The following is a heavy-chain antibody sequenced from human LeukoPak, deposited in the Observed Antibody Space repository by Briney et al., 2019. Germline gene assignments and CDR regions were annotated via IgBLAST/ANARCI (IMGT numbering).Heavy chain of an antibody. CDR1: GFTFSSYS. D-gene: IGHD3-16*02. CDR3: ARDRLGELSLYSDY. V-gene: IGHV3-21*01. Sequence: GGSLRLSCAASGFTFSSYSMNWVRQAPGKGLEWVSSISSSSSYIYYADSVKGRFTISRDNAKNSLYLQMSSLRAEDTAVYYCARDRLGELSLYSDYWGQGTLVTVSS. J-gene: IGHJ4*02. CDR2: ISSSSSYI.